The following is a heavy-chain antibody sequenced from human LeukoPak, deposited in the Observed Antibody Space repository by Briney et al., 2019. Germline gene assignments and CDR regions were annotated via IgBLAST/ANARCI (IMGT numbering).Heavy chain of an antibody. CDR1: GFTFSSYG. V-gene: IGHV3-33*01. CDR2: IWYDGSSK. J-gene: IGHJ4*02. D-gene: IGHD3-22*01. Sequence: GRSLRLSCAASGFTFSSYGMHWVRQAPGKGLEWVAVIWYDGSSKYYADSVKGRFTISRDNSKNTLYLQMNSLRAEDTAVYYCARDRLDSSGYSFDYWGQGTLVTVSS. CDR3: ARDRLDSSGYSFDY.